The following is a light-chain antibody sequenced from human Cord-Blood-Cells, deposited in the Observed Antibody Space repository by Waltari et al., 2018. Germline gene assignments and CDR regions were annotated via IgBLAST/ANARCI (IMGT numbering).Light chain of an antibody. CDR2: EVS. J-gene: IGLJ1*01. CDR3: SSYTSSSTYV. CDR1: SSSVGGYNY. Sequence: QSALTQPASVSGSPGQSITIPCTGTSSSVGGYNYVPWYQQHPGKAPKLMIYEVSNRPSGVSNRFSGSKSGNTASLTISGLQAEDEADYYCSSYTSSSTYVFGTGTKVTVL. V-gene: IGLV2-14*01.